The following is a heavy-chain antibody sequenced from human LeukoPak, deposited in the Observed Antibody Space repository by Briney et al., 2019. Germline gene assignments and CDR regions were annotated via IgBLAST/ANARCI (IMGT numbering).Heavy chain of an antibody. CDR3: ARDHCSSTSCYRRGFDY. J-gene: IGHJ4*02. V-gene: IGHV1-2*02. Sequence: ASVKVSCKASGYTFTGYYMHWVRQAPGQGLEWMGWINPNSGGTNYAQKFQGRVTMTRDTSISTAYMELSRLRSDDTAVYYCARDHCSSTSCYRRGFDYWGQGTLVTVSS. CDR1: GYTFTGYY. CDR2: INPNSGGT. D-gene: IGHD2-2*02.